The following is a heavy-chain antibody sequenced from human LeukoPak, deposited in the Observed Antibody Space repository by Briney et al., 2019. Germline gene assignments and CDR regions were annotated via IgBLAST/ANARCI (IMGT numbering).Heavy chain of an antibody. D-gene: IGHD3-10*01. V-gene: IGHV3-23*01. Sequence: GGTLRLSCAASGFTFSSYGMNWVRQAPGKGLEWVSGISGDAGRTYYADSVKGRFTIYRDNSKNTLYLQMNSLRVEDTAMYYCTRLSAMLRGPEPIYYFDSWGQGTLVTVSS. CDR2: ISGDAGRT. CDR3: TRLSAMLRGPEPIYYFDS. CDR1: GFTFSSYG. J-gene: IGHJ4*01.